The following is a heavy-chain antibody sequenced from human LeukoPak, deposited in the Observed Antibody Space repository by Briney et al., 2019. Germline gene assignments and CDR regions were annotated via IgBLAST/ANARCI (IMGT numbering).Heavy chain of an antibody. CDR1: GFTFGGYA. CDR3: ARTLAQYSNSWLYFYYGLDV. Sequence: PGGPLRLSCTASGFTFGGYAMSWVRQAPGKGLEWVSSISGGSVDTYYADSEKGRFTISRDNSKTTLYLQMNSLRAEDTAVYYCARTLAQYSNSWLYFYYGLDVWGQGTTVTVSS. CDR2: ISGGSVDT. D-gene: IGHD6-13*01. V-gene: IGHV3-23*01. J-gene: IGHJ6*02.